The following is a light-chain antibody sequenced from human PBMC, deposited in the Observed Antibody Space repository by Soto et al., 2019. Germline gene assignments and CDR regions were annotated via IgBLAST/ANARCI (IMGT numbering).Light chain of an antibody. J-gene: IGLJ3*02. CDR2: DVS. CDR3: SSYTSSSTLV. V-gene: IGLV2-14*01. Sequence: QSALTQPASVSGSPGQSITISCTGTSSDVGGYNYVSWYQQHPGKAPKLMIYDVSNRPSGVSNRFSGSKSSNTAPPTISGLQAEEKADYYCSSYTSSSTLVFGGGTQLTVL. CDR1: SSDVGGYNY.